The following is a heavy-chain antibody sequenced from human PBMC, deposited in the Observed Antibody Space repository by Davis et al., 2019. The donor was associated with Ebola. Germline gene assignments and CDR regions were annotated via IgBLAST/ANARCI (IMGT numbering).Heavy chain of an antibody. CDR2: INAGNGNT. Sequence: AASVKVSCKASGYTFTNYAMHWVRQAPGQRLEWMGWINAGNGNTNYAQKLQGRVTMTTDTSTSTAYMELRSLRSDDTAVYYCARDSYCSSTSCYTGTYYYYGMDVWGQGTTVTVSS. CDR3: ARDSYCSSTSCYTGTYYYYGMDV. V-gene: IGHV1-3*01. CDR1: GYTFTNYA. J-gene: IGHJ6*02. D-gene: IGHD2-2*02.